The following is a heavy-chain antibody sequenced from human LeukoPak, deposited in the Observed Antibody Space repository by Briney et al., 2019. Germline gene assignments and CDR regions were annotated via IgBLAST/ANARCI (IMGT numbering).Heavy chain of an antibody. J-gene: IGHJ4*02. CDR3: ARVFGATNFDY. V-gene: IGHV3-66*01. D-gene: IGHD4/OR15-4a*01. CDR2: LYSGGSK. Sequence: PGGSLRLSCAASGFTVSSNYMSCVRQAPGKGLEWVSVLYSGGSKYYADSVKGRFTISRDTSKNTLYLQMNSLRAEDTAVYYCARVFGATNFDYWGQGTLVTVSS. CDR1: GFTVSSNY.